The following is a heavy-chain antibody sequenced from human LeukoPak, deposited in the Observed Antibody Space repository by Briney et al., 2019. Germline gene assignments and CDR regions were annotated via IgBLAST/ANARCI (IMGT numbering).Heavy chain of an antibody. CDR1: GGSISSGGYF. D-gene: IGHD6-6*01. Sequence: PSRTLSLTCTVSGGSISSGGYFWSWLRQHPGKGLEGIVYISYSGSTYYNPSLKSRVTISVDTSKNQFSLKLSSVSAADTAVYYCASAPYSSSSVDYWGQGTLVTVSS. CDR3: ASAPYSSSSVDY. CDR2: ISYSGST. V-gene: IGHV4-31*03. J-gene: IGHJ4*02.